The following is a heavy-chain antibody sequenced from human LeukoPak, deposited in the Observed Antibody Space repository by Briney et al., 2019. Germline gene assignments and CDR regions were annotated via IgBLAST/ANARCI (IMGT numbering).Heavy chain of an antibody. J-gene: IGHJ4*02. CDR2: ISPSGGST. V-gene: IGHV1-46*01. Sequence: ASVKVSCKAFGYTFTSNYMHWVRQAPGQGPEWMGVISPSGGSTTYAQKFQGRVTMTRDMSTSTVYMELSSLRSEDTAVYYCARRHSSSPFDYWGQGTLVTVSS. CDR1: GYTFTSNY. D-gene: IGHD6-13*01. CDR3: ARRHSSSPFDY.